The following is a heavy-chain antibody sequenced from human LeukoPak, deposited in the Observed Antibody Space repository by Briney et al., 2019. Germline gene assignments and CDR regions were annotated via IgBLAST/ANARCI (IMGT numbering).Heavy chain of an antibody. J-gene: IGHJ3*02. Sequence: ASQNLSLTCAVSGGSISSGGYSWSWIRQPPGKGLEWIGYIYHSGSTYYNPSLKSRVTISVDRSKNQFSLKLSSVTAADTAVYYCAAEYYYDSSYAFDIWGQGTMVTVSS. V-gene: IGHV4-30-2*01. CDR3: AAEYYYDSSYAFDI. CDR2: IYHSGST. D-gene: IGHD3-22*01. CDR1: GGSISSGGYS.